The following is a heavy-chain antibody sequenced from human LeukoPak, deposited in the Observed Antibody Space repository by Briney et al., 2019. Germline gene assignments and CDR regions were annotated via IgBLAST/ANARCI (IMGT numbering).Heavy chain of an antibody. J-gene: IGHJ4*02. CDR2: IYYSGST. Sequence: SETLSLTCTVSGGSISSDNYYWGWIRQPPGEGLEWIGTIYYSGSTYYKSSLKSRLTISVDSSKNQFSLKMISVTAADTGVYYCARHGNWDPFDYWGQGALVTVSS. D-gene: IGHD7-27*01. V-gene: IGHV4-39*01. CDR3: ARHGNWDPFDY. CDR1: GGSISSDNYY.